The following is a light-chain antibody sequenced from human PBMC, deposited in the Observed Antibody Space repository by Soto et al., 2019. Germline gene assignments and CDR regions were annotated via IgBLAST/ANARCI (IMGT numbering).Light chain of an antibody. CDR3: ATWDDSLNGPV. V-gene: IGLV1-44*01. J-gene: IGLJ3*02. CDR1: SSNIGSNT. CDR2: SNT. Sequence: QAVVTQPPSTSGTPGQRVTISCSGSSSNIGSNTVNWYQHLPGTAPKLLIYSNTQRPSGVPDQFSGSKSGTSASLAISGLQSEDEADYYCATWDDSLNGPVFGGGTKLTVL.